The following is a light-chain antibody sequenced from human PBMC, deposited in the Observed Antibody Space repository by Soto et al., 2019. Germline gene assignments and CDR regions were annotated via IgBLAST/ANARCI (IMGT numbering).Light chain of an antibody. CDR3: SSYTTTSTLNVV. V-gene: IGLV2-14*01. J-gene: IGLJ2*01. Sequence: QSALTQPASVSGSPGQSITISCTGTSSDVGGYNYVSWYQQLPGKAPKLMIYEVSNRPSGVSNRFSGSKSGNTASLTISGLQAEDEADYYCSSYTTTSTLNVVFGGGTKLTVL. CDR2: EVS. CDR1: SSDVGGYNY.